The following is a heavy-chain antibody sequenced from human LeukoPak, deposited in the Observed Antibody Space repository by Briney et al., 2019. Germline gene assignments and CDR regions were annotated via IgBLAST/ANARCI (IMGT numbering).Heavy chain of an antibody. V-gene: IGHV3-30-3*02. CDR2: ISYDGSNK. D-gene: IGHD6-19*01. J-gene: IGHJ4*02. CDR3: AKHIAVADHFDY. CDR1: GFTFSSYA. Sequence: GGSLRLSCAASGFTFSSYAMHWVRQAPGKGLEWVAVISYDGSNKYYADSVKGRFTISRDNSKNTLYLQMNSLRAEDTAVYHCAKHIAVADHFDYWGQGTLVTVSS.